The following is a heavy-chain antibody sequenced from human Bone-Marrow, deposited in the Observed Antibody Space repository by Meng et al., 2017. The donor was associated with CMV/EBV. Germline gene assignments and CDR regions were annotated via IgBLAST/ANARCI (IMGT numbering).Heavy chain of an antibody. CDR1: STFSGSN. J-gene: IGHJ4*02. Sequence: STFSGSNRDWVRQAPGKGLEWVGRSRNKANSYTTEYAASVKGRFIISRDDSKNSLYLRMNSLKTEDTAVYFCARDGSRDGYNYYFDYWGQGTLVTVSS. CDR3: ARDGSRDGYNYYFDY. CDR2: SRNKANSYTT. V-gene: IGHV3-72*01. D-gene: IGHD5-24*01.